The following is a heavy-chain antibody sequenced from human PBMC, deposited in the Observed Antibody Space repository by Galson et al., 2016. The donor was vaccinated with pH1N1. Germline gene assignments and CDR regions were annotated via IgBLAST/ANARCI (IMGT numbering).Heavy chain of an antibody. CDR2: IDWDDDK. CDR3: ARIRAGDDSFDI. V-gene: IGHV2-70*04. CDR1: GFSLTTAGMR. Sequence: PALVKPTQTLTLTCTFSGFSLTTAGMRVSWIRQPPGKAPKWLARIDWDDDKYYSTSLKTRLTISKDTSRNQVVLAMTNMDPLDTATYYCARIRAGDDSFDIWGQGTMVTVSS. J-gene: IGHJ3*02.